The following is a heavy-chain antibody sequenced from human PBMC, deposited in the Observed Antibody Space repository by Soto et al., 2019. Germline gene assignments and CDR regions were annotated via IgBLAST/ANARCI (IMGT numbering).Heavy chain of an antibody. D-gene: IGHD2-2*02. CDR2: ISAYNGNT. CDR1: GYTFTSYG. V-gene: IGHV1-18*04. Sequence: SSVKVSCKASGYTFTSYGISWVRQAPGQGLEWMGWISAYNGNTNYAQKLQGRVTMTTDTSTGTAYMELRSLRSDDTAVYYCARAPPGYFCSSTSSYIPPPFDPWGKETLVTVS. CDR3: ARAPPGYFCSSTSSYIPPPFDP. J-gene: IGHJ5*02.